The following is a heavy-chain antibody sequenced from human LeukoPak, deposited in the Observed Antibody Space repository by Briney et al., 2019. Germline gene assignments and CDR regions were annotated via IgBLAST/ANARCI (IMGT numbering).Heavy chain of an antibody. CDR1: GGSITIYY. V-gene: IGHV4-59*01. J-gene: IGHJ4*02. CDR2: IYYSGST. CDR3: AREAIRGPVDY. D-gene: IGHD2-21*01. Sequence: KPSETLSLTCTVSGGSITIYYWTWIRQPPGKGLEWIGYIYYSGSTNYNPSLKSRVTISVDTSKNQFSLKLSSVTAADTAVYYCAREAIRGPVDYWGQGTLVTVSS.